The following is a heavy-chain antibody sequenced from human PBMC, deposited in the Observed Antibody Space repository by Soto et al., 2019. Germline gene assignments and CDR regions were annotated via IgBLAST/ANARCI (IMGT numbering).Heavy chain of an antibody. Sequence: GSVKVACKASGYTFTNFGISWVRHAPGQRLEWMGSISDYIGNTNYAQKLKGRVTMTKDTSTSTAYMELRSLRSDDTAVYYCARDKLPSEAAHYYYYGMDFWGQGTTVTVSS. V-gene: IGHV1-18*01. CDR1: GYTFTNFG. CDR2: ISDYIGNT. CDR3: ARDKLPSEAAHYYYYGMDF. D-gene: IGHD6-13*01. J-gene: IGHJ6*02.